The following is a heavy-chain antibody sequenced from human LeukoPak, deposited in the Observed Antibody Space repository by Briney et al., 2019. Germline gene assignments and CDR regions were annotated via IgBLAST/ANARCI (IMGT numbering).Heavy chain of an antibody. CDR2: ISGSGGST. J-gene: IGHJ4*02. V-gene: IGHV3-23*01. CDR1: GFTFSSYT. D-gene: IGHD3-10*01. Sequence: PGGSLRLSCAASGFTFSSYTMSWVRQAPGKGLEWVSAISGSGGSTYYADSVKGRFTISRDNSKNTLYLQMNSLRAEDTAVYYCAKVRSGSGSYYDYWGQGTLVTVSS. CDR3: AKVRSGSGSYYDY.